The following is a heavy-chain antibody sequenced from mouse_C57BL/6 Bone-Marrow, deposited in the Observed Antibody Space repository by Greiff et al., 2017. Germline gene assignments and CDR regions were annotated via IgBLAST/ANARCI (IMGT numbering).Heavy chain of an antibody. D-gene: IGHD2-3*01. Sequence: QVQLQQPGAELVQPGASVKMSCTASGYTFTSYWITWVQQRPGQGLEWIGDIYHGSGSTNYNENFKSKATLTVDTSSSTAYMQLSSLTSEDSAVYYCARKEDDGYYVGCAYWGQGTLVTVSA. V-gene: IGHV1-55*01. CDR2: IYHGSGST. CDR1: GYTFTSYW. J-gene: IGHJ3*01. CDR3: ARKEDDGYYVGCAY.